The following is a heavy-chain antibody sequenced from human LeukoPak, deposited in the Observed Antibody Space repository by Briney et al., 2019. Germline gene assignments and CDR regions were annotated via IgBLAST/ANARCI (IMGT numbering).Heavy chain of an antibody. Sequence: GGSLRLSCGASGFTFSSYAMSWVRQAPGKGLEWVSAISGSGGSTYYADSVKGRFTISRDNSKNTLYLQMNSLRAEDTAVYYCAKDSPYYYDSSGLSFDYWGQGTLVTVSS. CDR2: ISGSGGST. V-gene: IGHV3-23*01. D-gene: IGHD3-22*01. CDR3: AKDSPYYYDSSGLSFDY. J-gene: IGHJ4*02. CDR1: GFTFSSYA.